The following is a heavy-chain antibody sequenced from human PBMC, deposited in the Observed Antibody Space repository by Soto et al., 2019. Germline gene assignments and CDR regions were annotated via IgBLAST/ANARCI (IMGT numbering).Heavy chain of an antibody. CDR3: ARQAAAGDYYGMDV. D-gene: IGHD6-13*01. J-gene: IGHJ6*02. CDR1: GGTFSSYA. CDR2: IIPIFGTA. Sequence: SVKVSCKASGGTFSSYAISWVRQAPGQGLEWMGGIIPIFGTANYAQKFQGRVTITADESTSTAYMKLSSLRSEDTAVYYCARQAAAGDYYGMDVWGQGTTVTVSS. V-gene: IGHV1-69*13.